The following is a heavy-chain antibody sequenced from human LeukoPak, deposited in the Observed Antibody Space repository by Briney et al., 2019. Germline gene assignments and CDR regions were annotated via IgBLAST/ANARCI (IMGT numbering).Heavy chain of an antibody. J-gene: IGHJ3*02. V-gene: IGHV3-30*03. CDR2: ISYDGSNK. Sequence: PGGSLRLSCAASGFTFSSYSMNWVRQAPGKGLEWVAVISYDGSNKYYADSVKGRFTISRDNSKNTLYLQMNSLRAEDTAVYYCARDIEVVVVGNAFDIWGQGTMVTVSS. CDR3: ARDIEVVVVGNAFDI. CDR1: GFTFSSYS. D-gene: IGHD2-15*01.